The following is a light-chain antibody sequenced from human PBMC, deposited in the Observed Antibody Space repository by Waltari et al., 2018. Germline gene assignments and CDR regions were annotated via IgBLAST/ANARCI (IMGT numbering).Light chain of an antibody. CDR2: KAS. CDR3: QQYRNLWT. Sequence: DIQLTQSPSPLSASVGDSLTLPCRASQSLSNWLAWYQQKPGKAPKVLIYKASTLESGVRSRFRGRGSGTEFTLTISSRQPDDFATYYCQQYRNLWTSGQGTKVEIK. V-gene: IGKV1-5*03. CDR1: QSLSNW. J-gene: IGKJ1*01.